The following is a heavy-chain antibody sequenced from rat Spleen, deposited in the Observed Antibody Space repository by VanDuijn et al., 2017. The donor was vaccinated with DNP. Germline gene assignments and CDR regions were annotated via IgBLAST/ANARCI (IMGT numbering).Heavy chain of an antibody. CDR3: ARQELRRTYWFAY. Sequence: EVQLVESGGGLVQPGRSMKLSCAASGFTFSNYYMAWVRQAPTKGLEWVASISTGGGNTYYRDSVKGRCTISRDNAKRTLYLQMNSLRSEDTATYYCARQELRRTYWFAYWGQGTLVTVSS. D-gene: IGHD1-11*01. CDR1: GFTFSNYY. J-gene: IGHJ3*01. V-gene: IGHV5-25*01. CDR2: ISTGGGNT.